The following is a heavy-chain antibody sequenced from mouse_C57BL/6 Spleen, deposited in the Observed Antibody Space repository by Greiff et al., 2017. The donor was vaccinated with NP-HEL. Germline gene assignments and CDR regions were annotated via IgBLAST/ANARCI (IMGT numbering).Heavy chain of an antibody. CDR2: ISSGSSTI. J-gene: IGHJ1*03. V-gene: IGHV5-17*01. CDR1: GFTFSDYG. CDR3: ARPFITRPSFDV. Sequence: EVHLVESGGGLVKPGGSLKLSCAASGFTFSDYGMHWVRQAPEKGLEWVAYISSGSSTIYYADTVKGRFTISRDNAKNTLFLQMTSLRSEDTAMYYCARPFITRPSFDVWGTGTTVTVSS. D-gene: IGHD1-1*01.